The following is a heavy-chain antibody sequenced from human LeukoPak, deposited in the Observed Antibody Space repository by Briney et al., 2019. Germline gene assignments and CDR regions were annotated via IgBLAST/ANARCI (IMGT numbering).Heavy chain of an antibody. Sequence: PGGSLRLSCTASGFTFGDYAMSWFRQAPGKGLEWVGFIRSKAYGGTTEYAASVKGRFTISRDDSKSIAYLQMNSLKTEDTAVYYCTRVMITFGGVRTGQDYWGQGTLVTVSS. J-gene: IGHJ4*02. CDR3: TRVMITFGGVRTGQDY. D-gene: IGHD3-16*01. CDR1: GFTFGDYA. V-gene: IGHV3-49*03. CDR2: IRSKAYGGTT.